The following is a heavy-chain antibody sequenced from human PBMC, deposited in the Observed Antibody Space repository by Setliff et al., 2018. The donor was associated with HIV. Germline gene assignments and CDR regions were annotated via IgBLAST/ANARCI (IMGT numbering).Heavy chain of an antibody. J-gene: IGHJ4*02. CDR3: ARGGGMIVVVSYFDY. CDR1: GYTFTGYY. V-gene: IGHV1-46*01. D-gene: IGHD3-22*01. Sequence: ASVKVSCKASGYTFTGYYMHWVRQAPGQGLEWMGVIHPSGGSTSYAQSFQDRVTMTRDTSTSTAYMELSSLRSEDTAVYYCARGGGMIVVVSYFDYWGQGTLVTVSS. CDR2: IHPSGGST.